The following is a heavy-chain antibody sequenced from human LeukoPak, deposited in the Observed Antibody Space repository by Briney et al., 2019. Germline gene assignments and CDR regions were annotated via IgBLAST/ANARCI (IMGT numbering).Heavy chain of an antibody. CDR1: GGSISSSNW. V-gene: IGHV4-4*02. Sequence: SGTLSLTCAVSGGSISSSNWWSWVRPPPGKGLEWIGEIYHSGSTNYNPSLKSRVTISVDKSKNQFSLKLSPVTAADTAVYYCARDGAYCGGDCYTKFDYWGQGTLVTVSS. CDR2: IYHSGST. D-gene: IGHD2-21*02. CDR3: ARDGAYCGGDCYTKFDY. J-gene: IGHJ4*02.